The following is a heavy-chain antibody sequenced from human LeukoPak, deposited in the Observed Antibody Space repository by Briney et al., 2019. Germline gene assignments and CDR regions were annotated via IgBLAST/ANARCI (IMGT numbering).Heavy chain of an antibody. CDR1: GFTFSSYA. D-gene: IGHD1-14*01. CDR3: AKDRTYYMDV. Sequence: PGGSLRLSCAASGFTFSSYAMSWVRQAPGKGLEWVSVISGSGGSTYYADSVKGRFTISRDNSKKTLYLQMNSLRAEDTAVYYCAKDRTYYMDVWGKGTTATVSS. J-gene: IGHJ6*03. CDR2: ISGSGGST. V-gene: IGHV3-23*01.